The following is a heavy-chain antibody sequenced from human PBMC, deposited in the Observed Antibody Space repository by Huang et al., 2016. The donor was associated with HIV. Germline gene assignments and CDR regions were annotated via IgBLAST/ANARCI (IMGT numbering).Heavy chain of an antibody. CDR1: TVTFSAYW. CDR2: IRQDGSEK. J-gene: IGHJ6*02. Sequence: LVESGGGLVRPGGSLRLSCAGSTVTFSAYWMTWVRQSPGEGREWVGSIRQDGSEKHYVDSVEGRFNISRDNGKKLLFLEMRSLGVDDTAVYFCATKADAMDVWGQGTTVIVSS. D-gene: IGHD2-8*01. CDR3: ATKADAMDV. V-gene: IGHV3-7*01.